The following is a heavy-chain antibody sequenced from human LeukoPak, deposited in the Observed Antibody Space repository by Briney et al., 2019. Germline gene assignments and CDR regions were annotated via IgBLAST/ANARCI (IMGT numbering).Heavy chain of an antibody. J-gene: IGHJ4*02. V-gene: IGHV5-51*01. Sequence: GESLKISCKGSGYSFTSYWIGWVRQMPGKGLEWMGIIYPGDSDTRYSPSFQGQVTISADKSISTAYLQWSSLKASDTAMYYCARYSQSPGVGATNPILDYWGQGTLVTVSS. CDR2: IYPGDSDT. CDR1: GYSFTSYW. CDR3: ARYSQSPGVGATNPILDY. D-gene: IGHD1-26*01.